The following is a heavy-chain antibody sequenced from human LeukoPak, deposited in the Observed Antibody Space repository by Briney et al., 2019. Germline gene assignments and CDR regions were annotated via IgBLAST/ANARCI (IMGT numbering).Heavy chain of an antibody. D-gene: IGHD3-9*01. CDR2: IKSKTDGGTT. V-gene: IGHV3-15*01. J-gene: IGHJ4*02. CDR1: GFTFSNAW. Sequence: GGSLRLSCAASGFTFSNAWMSWVRQAPGKGLEWVGRIKSKTDGGTTDYAASVKGRFTISRDDSKNTLYLQMNSLKTEDTAVYYCTTGYFDWAPDYWGQGTLVTVSS. CDR3: TTGYFDWAPDY.